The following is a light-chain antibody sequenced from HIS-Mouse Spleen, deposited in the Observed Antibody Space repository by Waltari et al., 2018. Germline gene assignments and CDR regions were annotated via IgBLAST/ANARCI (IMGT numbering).Light chain of an antibody. CDR2: DVS. V-gene: IGLV2-14*03. J-gene: IGLJ2*01. CDR3: SSYTSSSFNVV. CDR1: SSDVGGYNY. Sequence: QSALTQPASVSGSPGQSITISCTGTSSDVGGYNYVSWYQQHPGKAPTLMIYDVSNRPSGVSNRFSGSKYGNTASRTISGLQAEDEADYYCSSYTSSSFNVVFGGGTKLTVL.